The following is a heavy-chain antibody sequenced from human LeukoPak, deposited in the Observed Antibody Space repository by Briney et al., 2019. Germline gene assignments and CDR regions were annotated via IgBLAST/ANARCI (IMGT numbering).Heavy chain of an antibody. V-gene: IGHV1-8*01. J-gene: IGHJ4*02. CDR2: MNPNSGNT. Sequence: ASVKVSCKASGYTFTSYDINWVRQATGQGLEWMGWMNPNSGNTGYAQKFQGRVTMARDTSTSTVYMELSSLRSEDTAVYYCARGGRIAARPGYIGYWGQGTLVTVSS. D-gene: IGHD6-6*01. CDR3: ARGGRIAARPGYIGY. CDR1: GYTFTSYD.